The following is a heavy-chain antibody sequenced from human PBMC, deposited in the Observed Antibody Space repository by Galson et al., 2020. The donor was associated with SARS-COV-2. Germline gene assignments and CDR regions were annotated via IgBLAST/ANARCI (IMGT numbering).Heavy chain of an antibody. CDR3: ARDLRWCFDY. D-gene: IGHD2-8*02. J-gene: IGHJ4*02. CDR1: GFTVSSNY. Sequence: GESLKISCAASGFTVSSNYMSWVRQAPGKGLEWVSVIYSGGSTYYADSVKGRFTISRDNSKNTLYLQMNSLRAEDTAVYYCARDLRWCFDYWGQGTLVTVSS. CDR2: IYSGGST. V-gene: IGHV3-66*02.